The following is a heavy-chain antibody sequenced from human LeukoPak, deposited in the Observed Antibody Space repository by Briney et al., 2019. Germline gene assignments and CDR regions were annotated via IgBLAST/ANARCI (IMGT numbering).Heavy chain of an antibody. J-gene: IGHJ6*03. CDR3: ARGNYYYYYMDV. Sequence: PGGSLRLSCAASGFTFSSYSMNWVRQAPGKGLEWVSSISSSSSYIYYADSVKGRFTISRDNAKNSLYLQVNSLRAEDTAVYYCARGNYYYYYMDVWGKGTTVTISS. CDR2: ISSSSSYI. V-gene: IGHV3-21*01. CDR1: GFTFSSYS.